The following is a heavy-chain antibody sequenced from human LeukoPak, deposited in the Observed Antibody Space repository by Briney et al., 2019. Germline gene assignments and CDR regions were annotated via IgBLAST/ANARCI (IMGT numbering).Heavy chain of an antibody. D-gene: IGHD4-23*01. J-gene: IGHJ4*02. Sequence: PSETLSLTCTVSGGSISSSSYYWAWIRQPPGKGLEWIGAIYYNGSTYYNPSLKSRVTISVDTSKNQFSLKVSSVTAADTAVYYCAPTYGGETAELHYRGQGTLVTVSS. V-gene: IGHV4-39*01. CDR3: APTYGGETAELHY. CDR1: GGSISSSSYY. CDR2: IYYNGST.